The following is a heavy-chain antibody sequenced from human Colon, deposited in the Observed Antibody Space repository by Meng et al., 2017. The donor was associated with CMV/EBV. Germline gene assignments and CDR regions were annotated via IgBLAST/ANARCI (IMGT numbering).Heavy chain of an antibody. D-gene: IGHD3-22*01. J-gene: IGHJ4*02. CDR1: GGSISPYC. V-gene: IGHV4-4*07. Sequence: QVQLQESGPGLVKPSETLSLTCTVSGGSISPYCWSWIRQSAAKGLEWIGRIYTSGSTNYNPSLESRVTMSVDTSKKQFSLNLTSVTAADTAIYFCAGVNLTISAITTADWGQGTLVTVSS. CDR3: AGVNLTISAITTAD. CDR2: IYTSGST.